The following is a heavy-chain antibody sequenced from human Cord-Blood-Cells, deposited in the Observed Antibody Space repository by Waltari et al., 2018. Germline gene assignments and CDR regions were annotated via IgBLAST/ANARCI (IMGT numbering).Heavy chain of an antibody. CDR1: GGSFSGYY. Sequence: QVQLQQWGAGLLKPPETLSLTRVVSGGSFSGYYWSWIRKPPGKGLEWIGEINHSGSTNYNPSLKSRVTISVDTSKNQFSLKLSSVTAADTAVYYCARAGADFWSGYYDYWGQGTLVTVSS. V-gene: IGHV4-34*01. CDR2: INHSGST. CDR3: ARAGADFWSGYYDY. D-gene: IGHD3-3*01. J-gene: IGHJ4*02.